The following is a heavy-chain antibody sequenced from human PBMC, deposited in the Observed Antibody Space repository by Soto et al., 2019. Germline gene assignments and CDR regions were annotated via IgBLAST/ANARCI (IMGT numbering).Heavy chain of an antibody. Sequence: SETLSLTCAVSGGSISSGGYSWSWIRQPPGKGLEWIGYIYYSGSTYYNPSLKSRVTISVDTSKNQFSLKLSSVTAADTAVYYCARVSIPGSYYYYGMDVWGQGTTVTVSS. CDR2: IYYSGST. J-gene: IGHJ6*02. CDR1: GGSISSGGYS. D-gene: IGHD2-2*01. CDR3: ARVSIPGSYYYYGMDV. V-gene: IGHV4-30-4*07.